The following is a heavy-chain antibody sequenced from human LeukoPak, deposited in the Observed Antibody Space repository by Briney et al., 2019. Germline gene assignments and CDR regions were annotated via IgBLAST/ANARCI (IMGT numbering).Heavy chain of an antibody. V-gene: IGHV1-46*01. J-gene: IGHJ4*02. Sequence: GASVKVSCKASGYTFTSYYMHWVRQAPGQGLEWMGIINPSGGSTSYAQKFQGRVTMTRDMSTSTVYMELSSLRSEDTAVYYCARGGPRIASSRTPFDYWGQGTLVTVSS. CDR2: INPSGGST. D-gene: IGHD6-13*01. CDR1: GYTFTSYY. CDR3: ARGGPRIASSRTPFDY.